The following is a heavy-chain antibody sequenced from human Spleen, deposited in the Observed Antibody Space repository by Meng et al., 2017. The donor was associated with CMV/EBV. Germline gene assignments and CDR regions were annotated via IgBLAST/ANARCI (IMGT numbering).Heavy chain of an antibody. J-gene: IGHJ4*02. CDR1: GYSLTELS. D-gene: IGHD2-21*02. CDR3: LTDDLCSGGDCSVAY. V-gene: IGHV1-24*01. CDR2: FDPEDGET. Sequence: ASVKGSCKVSGYSLTELSMQWVRQAPGKGLEWMGGFDPEDGETIYAQKFQGRVTMTEDTSTNTAYMEMSSLRSEDTAVYYFLTDDLCSGGDCSVAYWGQGTLVTVSS.